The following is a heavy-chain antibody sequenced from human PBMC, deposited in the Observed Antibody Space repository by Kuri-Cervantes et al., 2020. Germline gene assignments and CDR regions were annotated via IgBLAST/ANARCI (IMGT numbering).Heavy chain of an antibody. V-gene: IGHV7-4-1*02. Sequence: ASVKVSCKASGYTFTSYAMNWVRQAPGQGLEWMGWINTNTGNPTYAQGFTGRFVFSLDTSVSTAYPQISSLKAEDTAVYYCASIAAAGAFDIWGQGTMVTVSS. J-gene: IGHJ3*02. CDR1: GYTFTSYA. CDR3: ASIAAAGAFDI. D-gene: IGHD6-13*01. CDR2: INTNTGNP.